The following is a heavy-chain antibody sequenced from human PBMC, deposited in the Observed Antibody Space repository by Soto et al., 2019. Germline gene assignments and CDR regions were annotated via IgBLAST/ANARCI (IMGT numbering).Heavy chain of an antibody. V-gene: IGHV1-69*01. CDR2: IIPIPGTA. J-gene: IGHJ6*02. CDR1: GGTFGSYA. Sequence: QVQLVQSGAEVKKPGSSVKVSCKASGGTFGSYAISWVRQAPGQGLEWMGGIIPIPGTANYAQKFQGSVTIAADESTSKAYMELSSLRSEDTAVYYCARSQGSSTSLEIYYYYYYGMDVWGQGTTVTVSS. D-gene: IGHD2-2*01. CDR3: ARSQGSSTSLEIYYYYYYGMDV.